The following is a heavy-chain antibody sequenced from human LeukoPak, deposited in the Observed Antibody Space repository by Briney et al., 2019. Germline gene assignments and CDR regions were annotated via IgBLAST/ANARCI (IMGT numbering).Heavy chain of an antibody. D-gene: IGHD3-10*01. CDR2: ISYDGSNK. V-gene: IGHV3-30*04. Sequence: GGSLRLSCAASGFTFSGYAMHWVRQAPGKGLEWVAVISYDGSNKYYADSVKGRFTISRDNSKNTLYLQMNSLRAEDTAVYYCARIAMVRGVIDDYWGQGTLVTVSS. CDR1: GFTFSGYA. CDR3: ARIAMVRGVIDDY. J-gene: IGHJ4*02.